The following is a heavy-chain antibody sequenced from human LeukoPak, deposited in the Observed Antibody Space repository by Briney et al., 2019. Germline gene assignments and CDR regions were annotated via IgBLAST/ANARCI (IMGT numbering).Heavy chain of an antibody. V-gene: IGHV4-39*07. J-gene: IGHJ2*01. D-gene: IGHD4-17*01. CDR2: IYYSGST. CDR1: GGPISSSSYY. Sequence: SETLSLTCSVSGGPISSSSYYWGWIRQPPGKGLEWIGSIYYSGSTYYNPSLKSRVTISVDTSKNQFSLKLSSVTAADTAVYYCARDLRVTTNWYFDLWGRGTLVTVSS. CDR3: ARDLRVTTNWYFDL.